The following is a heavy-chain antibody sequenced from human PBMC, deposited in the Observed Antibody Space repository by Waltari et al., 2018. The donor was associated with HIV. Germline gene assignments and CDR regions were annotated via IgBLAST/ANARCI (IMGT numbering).Heavy chain of an antibody. J-gene: IGHJ6*02. D-gene: IGHD2-2*02. V-gene: IGHV3-7*01. CDR2: INEDGSEK. Sequence: EVQLVESGGGLVQPGGSLRLSCAASGFTFSNFWMSWVRQAPGKGLGGLANINEDGSEKYYVDSVKGRFTISRDNAKNSLYLQMNSLRAEDTAVYYCASPSIRAGMDVWGQGTTVTVSS. CDR1: GFTFSNFW. CDR3: ASPSIRAGMDV.